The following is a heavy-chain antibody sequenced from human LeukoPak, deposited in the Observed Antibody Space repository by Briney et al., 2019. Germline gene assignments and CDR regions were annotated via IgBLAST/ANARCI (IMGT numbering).Heavy chain of an antibody. CDR3: ARDPAAWDY. CDR2: IWYDASNK. CDR1: GISFRSYG. V-gene: IGHV3-33*01. D-gene: IGHD6-13*01. Sequence: PGGSLRLSCAASGISFRSYGMHWVRQAPGKGLEWVTFIWYDASNKYYAESVKGRFTISRDNSRNTVFLQMNSLRAEDTAIYYCARDPAAWDYWGQGALVTVSS. J-gene: IGHJ4*02.